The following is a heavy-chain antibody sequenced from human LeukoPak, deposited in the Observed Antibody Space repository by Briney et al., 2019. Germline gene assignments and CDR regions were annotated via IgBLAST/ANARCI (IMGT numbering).Heavy chain of an antibody. CDR1: GYTFTGYY. Sequence: EASVKVSCKASGYTFTGYYMHWVRQAPGQGLEWMGIINPSGGSTSYAQKFQGRVTMTRDMSTSTVYMELSSLRSEDTAVYYCARDLGSGSYFQVPDYWGQGTLVTVSS. D-gene: IGHD1-26*01. CDR3: ARDLGSGSYFQVPDY. V-gene: IGHV1-46*01. J-gene: IGHJ4*02. CDR2: INPSGGST.